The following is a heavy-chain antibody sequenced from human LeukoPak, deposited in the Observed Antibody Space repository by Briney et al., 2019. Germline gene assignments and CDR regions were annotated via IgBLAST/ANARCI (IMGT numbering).Heavy chain of an antibody. V-gene: IGHV3-53*01. CDR1: GFTFSNYA. D-gene: IGHD3-22*01. CDR2: IYSGGST. CDR3: ARGPSYYYDSSGYYMS. J-gene: IGHJ5*02. Sequence: PGGSLRLSCAASGFTFSNYAMSWVRQAPGKGLEWVSVIYSGGSTYYADSVKGRFTISRDNSKNTLYLQMNSLRAEGTAVYYCARGPSYYYDSSGYYMSWGQGTLVTVSS.